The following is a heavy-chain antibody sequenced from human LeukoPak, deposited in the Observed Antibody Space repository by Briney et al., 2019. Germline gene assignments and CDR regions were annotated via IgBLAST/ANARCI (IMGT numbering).Heavy chain of an antibody. CDR1: GYTFTAYY. D-gene: IGHD4-17*01. J-gene: IGHJ5*02. V-gene: IGHV1-2*02. CDR3: ARASVYGDYINWFDP. CDR2: INPNSGGT. Sequence: ASVKVSCKASGYTFTAYYLHWVRQAPGQGLEWMGWINPNSGGTHYAQKFQGRVTMTRDTSISTVYMELSRLRSDDTAVYYCARASVYGDYINWFDPWGQGTLVTVSS.